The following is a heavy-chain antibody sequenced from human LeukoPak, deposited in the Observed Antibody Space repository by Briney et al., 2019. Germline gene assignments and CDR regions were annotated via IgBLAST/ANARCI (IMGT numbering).Heavy chain of an antibody. J-gene: IGHJ4*02. Sequence: LRLSCAASGFTFSSYAMSWIRQHPGKGLEWIGYIYYSGSTYYNPSLKSRVTISVDTSKNQFSLKLSSVTAADTAVYYCARNGGYSYGYLSFFYWGQGTLVTVSS. CDR1: GFTFSSYA. CDR3: ARNGGYSYGYLSFFY. CDR2: IYYSGST. D-gene: IGHD5-18*01. V-gene: IGHV4-31*02.